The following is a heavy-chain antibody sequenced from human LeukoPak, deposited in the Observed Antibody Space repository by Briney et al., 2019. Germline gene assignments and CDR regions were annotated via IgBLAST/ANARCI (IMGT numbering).Heavy chain of an antibody. CDR3: AKAPRYSSSSY. CDR1: GYTFTSYG. J-gene: IGHJ4*02. Sequence: GASVKVSCKASGYTFTSYGISWVRQAPGQGLEWMGWISVGNGDSKCSQEFQGRVTLTRDTSATTAYLEVSSLRPEDMAVYYCAKAPRYSSSSYWGQGTLVTVSS. CDR2: ISVGNGDS. V-gene: IGHV1-18*03. D-gene: IGHD6-6*01.